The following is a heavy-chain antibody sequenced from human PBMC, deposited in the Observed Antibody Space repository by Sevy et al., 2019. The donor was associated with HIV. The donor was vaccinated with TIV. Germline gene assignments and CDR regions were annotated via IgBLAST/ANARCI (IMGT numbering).Heavy chain of an antibody. V-gene: IGHV1-24*01. CDR2: FDPEDGET. CDR1: GYTLTKLS. CDR3: ATTKDYYESSGCPFDY. J-gene: IGHJ4*02. Sequence: ASVKVSCKVSGYTLTKLSMHWVRQAPGKGLEWMGSFDPEDGETLYAQSLQGRITMTEDTSTDTAYMELNSQRSEDTAVYYCATTKDYYESSGCPFDYWGQGTLVTVSS. D-gene: IGHD3-22*01.